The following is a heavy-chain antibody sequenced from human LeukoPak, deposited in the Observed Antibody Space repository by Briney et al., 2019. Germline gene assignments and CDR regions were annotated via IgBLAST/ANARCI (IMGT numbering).Heavy chain of an antibody. CDR3: ARDYCSGGSCYEDY. CDR1: GFTFSSYE. D-gene: IGHD2-15*01. V-gene: IGHV3-48*03. Sequence: PGGSLRLSCAASGFTFSSYEMNWVRQAPGKGLEWVSYISSSDSNIYYADSVKGRFTISRDNAKNSLYLQMNSLRAEDTAVYYCARDYCSGGSCYEDYWGQGTLV. CDR2: ISSSDSNI. J-gene: IGHJ4*02.